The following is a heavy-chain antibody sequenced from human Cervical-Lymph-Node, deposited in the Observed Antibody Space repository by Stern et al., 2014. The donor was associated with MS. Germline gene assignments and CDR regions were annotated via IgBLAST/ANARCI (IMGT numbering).Heavy chain of an antibody. V-gene: IGHV3-74*01. CDR1: GFTFSNSW. D-gene: IGHD3-10*01. CDR3: TILSGPFDH. CDR2: INRDGSTT. J-gene: IGHJ4*02. Sequence: EVQLVESGGGLVQPGGSLRLSCAASGFTFSNSWMHWVRPAPGQGLVWVSRINRDGSTTTYADSVKGRFTIYRDNAKNTLYLQMSSLRAEDTAVYYCTILSGPFDHWGQGTLVTVSS.